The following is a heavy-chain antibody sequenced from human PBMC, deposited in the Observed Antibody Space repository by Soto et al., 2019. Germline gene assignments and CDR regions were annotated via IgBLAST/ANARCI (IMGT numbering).Heavy chain of an antibody. CDR3: ARHDVWGSFPSTVDY. CDR1: GYSFPSYW. J-gene: IGHJ4*02. V-gene: IGHV5-10-1*01. CDR2: IDPNDSYT. Sequence: PGESLKISCRGSGYSFPSYWIIWVRQTPGKGLEWMGRIDPNDSYTNYSPSLQGHVTISADKSIGTAYLHWSSLKASDTAMYYCARHDVWGSFPSTVDYRGQGTLGTVSS. D-gene: IGHD3-16*01.